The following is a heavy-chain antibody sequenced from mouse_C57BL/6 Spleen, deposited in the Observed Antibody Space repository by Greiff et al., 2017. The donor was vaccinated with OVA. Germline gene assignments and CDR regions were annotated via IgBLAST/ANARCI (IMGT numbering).Heavy chain of an antibody. CDR3: AITMAYWYFDV. CDR2: IWSGGST. D-gene: IGHD1-1*02. V-gene: IGHV2-2*01. Sequence: QVQLKESGPGLVQPSQSLSITCTVSGFSLTSYGVHWVRQSPGKGLEWLGVIWSGGSTDYNAAFISRLSISKDNSKSQVFFKMNSLQADDTAIYYCAITMAYWYFDVWGTGTTVTVSS. J-gene: IGHJ1*03. CDR1: GFSLTSYG.